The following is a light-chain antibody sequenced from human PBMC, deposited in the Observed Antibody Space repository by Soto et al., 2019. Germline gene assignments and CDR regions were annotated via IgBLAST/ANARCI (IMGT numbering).Light chain of an antibody. CDR1: SSDVGGYNY. Sequence: QSALTQPASMSGSPGQSITISCTGTSSDVGGYNYVSWYQQHPGKAPKLMIYDVSNRPSGVSNRFSGSKSGNTASLTISGLQADDEADYYCSSYTSSSTLLYVFGTGTKLTVL. J-gene: IGLJ1*01. CDR2: DVS. V-gene: IGLV2-14*01. CDR3: SSYTSSSTLLYV.